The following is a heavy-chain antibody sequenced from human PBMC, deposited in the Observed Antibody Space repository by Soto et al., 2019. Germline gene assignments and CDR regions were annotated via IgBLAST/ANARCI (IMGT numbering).Heavy chain of an antibody. J-gene: IGHJ3*02. V-gene: IGHV3-33*01. CDR2: IWYDGRNK. CDR1: GFTFSSYG. Sequence: QVQLVESGGGVVQPGRSLRLSCAASGFTFSSYGMHWVRQAPGKGLEWVAVIWYDGRNKYYADSVKGRFTISRDNSKNTLYLQMNSLRAEDTAVYYCARDFSPFDAFDIWGQGTMVTVSS. CDR3: ARDFSPFDAFDI.